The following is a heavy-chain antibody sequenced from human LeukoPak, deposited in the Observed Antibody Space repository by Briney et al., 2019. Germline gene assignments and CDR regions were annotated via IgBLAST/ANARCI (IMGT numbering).Heavy chain of an antibody. Sequence: ETLSLTCTVSGGSISSYYWSWIRQPPGKGLEWIGSIFYSGTTYYNPSLKSRLTISVDTTKNQFSLKLSSVTAADTAVYYCARLVEAVAGLWYFDLWGRGTLVTVSS. CDR2: IFYSGTT. J-gene: IGHJ2*01. D-gene: IGHD6-19*01. V-gene: IGHV4-59*05. CDR3: ARLVEAVAGLWYFDL. CDR1: GGSISSYY.